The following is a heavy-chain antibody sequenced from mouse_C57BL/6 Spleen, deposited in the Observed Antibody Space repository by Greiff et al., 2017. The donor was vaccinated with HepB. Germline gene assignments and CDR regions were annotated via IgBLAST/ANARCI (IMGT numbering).Heavy chain of an antibody. CDR3: ASDYYGSTHEGFAY. Sequence: VQLKESGPELVKPGASVKISCKASGYAFSSSWMNWVKQRPGKGLEWIGRIYPGDGDTNYNGKFKGKATLTADKSSSTAYMQLSSLTSEDSAVYFCASDYYGSTHEGFAYWGQGTLVTVSA. J-gene: IGHJ3*01. CDR1: GYAFSSSW. V-gene: IGHV1-82*01. CDR2: IYPGDGDT. D-gene: IGHD1-1*01.